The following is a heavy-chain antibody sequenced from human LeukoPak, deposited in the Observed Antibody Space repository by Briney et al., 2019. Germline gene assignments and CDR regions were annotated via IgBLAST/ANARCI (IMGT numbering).Heavy chain of an antibody. CDR1: GFTFSSYS. D-gene: IGHD3-22*01. CDR3: ARDKGYYDSSGYYYGGFDY. J-gene: IGHJ4*02. Sequence: GGSLRLSCAASGFTFSSYSMTWVRQAPGKGLEWVSSISSSSSYIYYADSVKGRFTISRDNAKNSLYLQMNSLRAEDTAVYYCARDKGYYDSSGYYYGGFDYWGQGTLVTVSS. CDR2: ISSSSSYI. V-gene: IGHV3-21*01.